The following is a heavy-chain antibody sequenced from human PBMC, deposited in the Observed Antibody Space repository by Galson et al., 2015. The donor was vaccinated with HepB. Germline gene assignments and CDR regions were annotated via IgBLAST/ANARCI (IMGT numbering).Heavy chain of an antibody. CDR3: AKDFGWELLFGWFDP. Sequence: SLRLSCAASGFTFSSYGMHWVRQAPGKGLEWVAVISYDGSNKYYADSVKGRFTISRDNSKNTLYLQMNSLRAEDTAVYYCAKDFGWELLFGWFDPWGQGTLVTVSS. CDR1: GFTFSSYG. D-gene: IGHD1-26*01. CDR2: ISYDGSNK. J-gene: IGHJ5*02. V-gene: IGHV3-30*18.